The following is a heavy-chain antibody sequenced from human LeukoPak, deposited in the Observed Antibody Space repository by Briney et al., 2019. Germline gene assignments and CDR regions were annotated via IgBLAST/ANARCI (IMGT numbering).Heavy chain of an antibody. CDR1: GYTFTNYD. CDR2: MNPRSGYT. Sequence: GASVKVSCKASGYTFTNYDINWVRQATGQGLEWMGWMNPRSGYTGYPQKFQGRVTMTGNTSISTAYTELNSLTSEDTAVYYCARGNRLYSSSWSSLPFDIWGQGSMVTVSS. D-gene: IGHD6-13*01. CDR3: ARGNRLYSSSWSSLPFDI. J-gene: IGHJ3*02. V-gene: IGHV1-8*01.